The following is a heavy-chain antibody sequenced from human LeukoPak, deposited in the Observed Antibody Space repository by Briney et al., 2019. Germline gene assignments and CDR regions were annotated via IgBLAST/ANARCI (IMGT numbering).Heavy chain of an antibody. D-gene: IGHD2-2*01. J-gene: IGHJ3*02. CDR3: ARERRVVPAAIGAFDI. V-gene: IGHV3-7*01. CDR2: IKQDGSEK. CDR1: GFTFSSYW. Sequence: PGGSLRLSCAASGFTFSSYWMSWVRQAPGKGLEWVANIKQDGSEKYYVDSVKGRFTISRDNAKNSLYLQMNSLRAEDTAVYYCARERRVVPAAIGAFDIWGQGTMVTVSS.